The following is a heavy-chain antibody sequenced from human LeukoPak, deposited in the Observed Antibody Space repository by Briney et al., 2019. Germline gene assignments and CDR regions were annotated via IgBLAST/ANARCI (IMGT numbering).Heavy chain of an antibody. CDR1: GFTFSSYA. D-gene: IGHD2-21*01. J-gene: IGHJ4*02. CDR2: ISYDGSNK. V-gene: IGHV3-30*04. CDR3: AKAPVTTCSGAYCYPFDY. Sequence: GRSLRLSCAASGFTFSSYAMHWVRQAPGKGLEWVALISYDGSNKYFADSVKGRFTISRDSSKNTLYLQMNRLRAEDAAVYYCAKAPVTTCSGAYCYPFDYWGQGTLVTVSS.